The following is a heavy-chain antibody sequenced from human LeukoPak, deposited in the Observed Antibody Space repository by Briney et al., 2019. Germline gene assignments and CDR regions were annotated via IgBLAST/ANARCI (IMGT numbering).Heavy chain of an antibody. V-gene: IGHV4-59*08. Sequence: SETLSLTCTVSGGSISSYYWSWIRQTPGKGLEWIGNIFDSGDTNYNSSLQSRVTISVDTSKKQFSLNLRSVTAADTAVYYCTRRLSNGATLNYFDYWGQGTLVTVSS. CDR1: GGSISSYY. CDR3: TRRLSNGATLNYFDY. D-gene: IGHD4/OR15-4a*01. CDR2: IFDSGDT. J-gene: IGHJ4*02.